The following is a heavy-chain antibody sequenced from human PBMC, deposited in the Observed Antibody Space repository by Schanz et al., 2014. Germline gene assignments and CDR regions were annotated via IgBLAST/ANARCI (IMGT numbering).Heavy chain of an antibody. CDR1: GFTFSAHA. J-gene: IGHJ4*02. Sequence: EVLLVDSGGGLVQPGGSLRLSCGASGFTFSAHAMNWVRQAPGKGLEWISNIGSSSSFIYYADSVKGRFTISRDNAKNSVYLQMNSLRDEDTAVYYCARDAGYCRQTTCYSYYFDYWGQGTLVTVPS. CDR3: ARDAGYCRQTTCYSYYFDY. D-gene: IGHD2-2*01. V-gene: IGHV3-48*02. CDR2: IGSSSSFI.